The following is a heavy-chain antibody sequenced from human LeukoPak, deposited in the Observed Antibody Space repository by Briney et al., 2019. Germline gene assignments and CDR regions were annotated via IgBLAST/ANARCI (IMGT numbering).Heavy chain of an antibody. V-gene: IGHV3-21*01. Sequence: GGSLRLSCATSGFTFSSYSMNWVRQAPGKGLEWVSSISSSSSYIYYADSVKGRFTISRDNAKNSLYLQMNSLRAEDTAVYYCARDHIFRVVIPTAMDVWGQGTTVTVSS. D-gene: IGHD3-3*02. CDR1: GFTFSSYS. CDR3: ARDHIFRVVIPTAMDV. CDR2: ISSSSSYI. J-gene: IGHJ6*02.